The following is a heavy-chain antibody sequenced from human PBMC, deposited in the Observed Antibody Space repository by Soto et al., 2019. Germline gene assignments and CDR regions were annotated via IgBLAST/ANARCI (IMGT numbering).Heavy chain of an antibody. CDR3: ARSVRSGSFPYYYYAMDV. D-gene: IGHD3-10*01. Sequence: PGGSLRLSCAASGFASSNYWMHWIRQAPGKGLVWVSRIKSDGSSTSYADSVKGRFTISRDNAKNTLDLQMHGLRAEDMAVYYCARSVRSGSFPYYYYAMDVWGQGTTVTVS. J-gene: IGHJ6*02. CDR2: IKSDGSST. V-gene: IGHV3-74*01. CDR1: GFASSNYW.